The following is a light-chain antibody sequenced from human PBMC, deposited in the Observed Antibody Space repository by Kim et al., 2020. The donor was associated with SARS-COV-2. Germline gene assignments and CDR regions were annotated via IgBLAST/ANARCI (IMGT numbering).Light chain of an antibody. Sequence: DIVMTQSPDSLAVSLGERATINCKSSQSVLYSSNNKNYLAWYQQKPGQPPKLLIYWASTRQSGVPDRFSGSGSGTDFTLTISNLQAEDVAVYYCQEYYSPPPWTFGQGTKVDIK. CDR3: QEYYSPPPWT. CDR2: WAS. V-gene: IGKV4-1*01. CDR1: QSVLYSSNNKNY. J-gene: IGKJ1*01.